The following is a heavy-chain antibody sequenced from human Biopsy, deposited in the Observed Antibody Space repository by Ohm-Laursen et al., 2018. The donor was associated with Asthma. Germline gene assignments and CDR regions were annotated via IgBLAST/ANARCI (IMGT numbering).Heavy chain of an antibody. J-gene: IGHJ4*02. CDR2: IYSGGTS. CDR1: GFAVSRDH. CDR3: ARGDSSNWSHYYFGY. V-gene: IGHV3-53*01. D-gene: IGHD3-22*01. Sequence: SLRLSCAASGFAVSRDHMFWVRQAPGKGLEWVSVIYSGGTSHTADSVRGRFTISRDYSKSTLYLQMHSLRAEDTAVYYCARGDSSNWSHYYFGYWGQGTLVTVSS.